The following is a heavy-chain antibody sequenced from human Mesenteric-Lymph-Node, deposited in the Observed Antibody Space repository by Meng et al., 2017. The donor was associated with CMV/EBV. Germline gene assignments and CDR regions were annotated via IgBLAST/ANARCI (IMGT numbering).Heavy chain of an antibody. CDR3: ARERVGSYADY. J-gene: IGHJ4*02. D-gene: IGHD3-16*01. V-gene: IGHV3-7*01. Sequence: GGSLRLSCAASGFTFSSYWMSWVRQAPGKGLEWVANIKQDGSEKYYVDSVKGRFTISRDNAKNSLYMQMNSLRAEDTAMYYCARERVGSYADYWGQGTLVTVSS. CDR2: IKQDGSEK. CDR1: GFTFSSYW.